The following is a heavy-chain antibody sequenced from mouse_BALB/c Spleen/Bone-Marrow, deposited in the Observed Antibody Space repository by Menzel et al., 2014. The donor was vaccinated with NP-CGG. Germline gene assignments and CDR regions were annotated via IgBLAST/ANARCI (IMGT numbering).Heavy chain of an antibody. CDR1: DYTFTSYW. CDR2: INPSTGYT. J-gene: IGHJ2*01. V-gene: IGHV1-7*01. CDR3: ARSGFDY. D-gene: IGHD4-1*01. Sequence: QVQLQQSGAELAKPGASVKMSCKASDYTFTSYWMHWVKQRPGQGLEWIGYINPSTGYTAYNQKFKDKATSTADKSSSTAYMQLSSLTSEDSAVYYCARSGFDYWGQGTTFTVSS.